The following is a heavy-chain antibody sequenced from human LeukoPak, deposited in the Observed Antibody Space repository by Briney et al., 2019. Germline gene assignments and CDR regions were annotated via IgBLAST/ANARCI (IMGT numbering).Heavy chain of an antibody. CDR3: ASGTMGAEPYDAFDI. J-gene: IGHJ3*02. CDR1: GYTFTGYY. CDR2: INPNSGGT. V-gene: IGHV1-2*02. Sequence: ASVKVSCKASGYTFTGYYMHWVRQAPGQGLEWMGWINPNSGGTNYAQKFQGRVTMTRDTSISTAYMELSRLRSDGTAVYYCASGTMGAEPYDAFDIWGQGTMVTVSS. D-gene: IGHD1-26*01.